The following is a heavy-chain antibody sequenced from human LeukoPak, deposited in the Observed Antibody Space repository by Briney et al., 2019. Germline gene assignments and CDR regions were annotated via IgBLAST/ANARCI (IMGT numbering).Heavy chain of an antibody. CDR1: GFTFSIYV. V-gene: IGHV3-64D*06. CDR3: VRGTGY. J-gene: IGHJ4*02. CDR2: ISSNGDNT. Sequence: GGSLRLSCSVSGFTFSIYVMHWVRQAPGKGLEYVSAISSNGDNTYYADSVKGRFTISRDNSKNTLYLQMSSLRADGTAVYYCVRGTGYWGQGTLVTVSS.